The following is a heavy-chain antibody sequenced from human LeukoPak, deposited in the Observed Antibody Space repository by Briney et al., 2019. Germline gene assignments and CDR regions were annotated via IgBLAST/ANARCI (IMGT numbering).Heavy chain of an antibody. J-gene: IGHJ4*02. CDR3: ARDFWSGYYTED. CDR2: ISGSSSGSTSII. Sequence: GGSLRLSCEFSGIIFSTYAMNWVRRAPGKGLEWISYISGSSSGSTSIIHYADSVKGRFTISRDNAKNSPHLQMDSLSAEDTAVYYCARDFWSGYYTEDWGQGALVIVSS. V-gene: IGHV3-48*04. CDR1: GIIFSTYA. D-gene: IGHD3-3*01.